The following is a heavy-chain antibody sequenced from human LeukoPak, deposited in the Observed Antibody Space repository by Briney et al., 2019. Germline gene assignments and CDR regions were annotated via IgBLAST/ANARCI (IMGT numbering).Heavy chain of an antibody. CDR1: GGSISSGGYY. CDR2: IYYSGST. J-gene: IGHJ6*03. D-gene: IGHD3-9*01. CDR3: ARVNCEDTIFHPNYYMDV. Sequence: SQTLSLTCTVSGGSISSGGYYWSWIRQHPGKGLEWIGYIYYSGSTYYNPSLKSRVTISVDTSKNQLSLKLSSVTAADTAVYYCARVNCEDTIFHPNYYMDVWGKGTTVTVSS. V-gene: IGHV4-31*03.